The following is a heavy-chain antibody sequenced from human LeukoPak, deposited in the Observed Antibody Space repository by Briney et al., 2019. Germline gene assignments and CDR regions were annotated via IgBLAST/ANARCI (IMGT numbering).Heavy chain of an antibody. CDR1: GFPFSSYA. V-gene: IGHV3-30*04. CDR2: ISYDGSNQ. J-gene: IGHJ4*02. D-gene: IGHD3-22*01. Sequence: HPGGSLRLSCAASGFPFSSYAMDWVRQAPGKGLEWVAVISYDGSNQYYADSVKGRFTVSRDNSKTTLYLQMNSLKAEDTAVHYCARGDYYDSSAYYYGSFDYWGQGTLVTVSS. CDR3: ARGDYYDSSAYYYGSFDY.